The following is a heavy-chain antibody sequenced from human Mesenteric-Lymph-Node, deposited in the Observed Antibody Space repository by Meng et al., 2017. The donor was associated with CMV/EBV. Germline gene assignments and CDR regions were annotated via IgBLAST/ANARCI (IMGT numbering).Heavy chain of an antibody. Sequence: WVAGRLKPSETLSATCAVYVGSFRGYYWNWIRQSTEKGLEWIGEINHSGSTTYNPSFTSRIIISVDTSTNQISLNMSSVTAADTAVYYCARGSSYDILTGYFDYWGQGALVTVSS. CDR2: INHSGST. CDR3: ARGSSYDILTGYFDY. J-gene: IGHJ4*02. CDR1: VGSFRGYY. V-gene: IGHV4-34*01. D-gene: IGHD3-9*01.